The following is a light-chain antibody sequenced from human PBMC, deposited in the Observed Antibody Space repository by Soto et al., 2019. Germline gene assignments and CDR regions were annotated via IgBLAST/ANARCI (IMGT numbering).Light chain of an antibody. CDR2: GAS. CDR3: QQFGRSPPSWT. Sequence: ETVLTQSPGTLSLSPGERATLSCRASQSVSSNYLALYQHKPGQAPRLLIYGASTRATGIPDSFSGSGSGTDFTLTISRLEPEDFAVYYCQQFGRSPPSWTFGQGTKVEIK. CDR1: QSVSSNY. J-gene: IGKJ1*01. V-gene: IGKV3-20*01.